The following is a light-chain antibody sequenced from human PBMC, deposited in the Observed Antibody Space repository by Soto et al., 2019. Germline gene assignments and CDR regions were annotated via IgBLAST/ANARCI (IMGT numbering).Light chain of an antibody. J-gene: IGKJ1*01. V-gene: IGKV3-11*01. CDR2: DVL. Sequence: ELVLTQSPDTLSLSPGASATLSCRASQSVSARLAWYKHKPGQPPRLLISDVLNRASGVAERFSAIVSETDFTLNIHSLEPEDGAVYDGQQRSNWPGTFGQGTKVDIK. CDR3: QQRSNWPGT. CDR1: QSVSAR.